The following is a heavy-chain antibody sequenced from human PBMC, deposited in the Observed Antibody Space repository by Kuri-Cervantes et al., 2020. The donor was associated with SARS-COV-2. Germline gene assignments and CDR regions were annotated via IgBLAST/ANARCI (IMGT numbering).Heavy chain of an antibody. CDR1: GGTFSSYA. V-gene: IGHV1-69*13. J-gene: IGHJ6*02. CDR2: IIPIFGTA. D-gene: IGHD3-10*01. CDR3: ARGSYGSGSYWYYYYGMDV. Sequence: SVKVSCKASGGTFSSYAISWVRQAPGQGLEWMGGIIPIFGTANYAQKFQGRVTITADESTSTAYMELSSLRSEDTAVYYCARGSYGSGSYWYYYYGMDVRGQGTTVTVSS.